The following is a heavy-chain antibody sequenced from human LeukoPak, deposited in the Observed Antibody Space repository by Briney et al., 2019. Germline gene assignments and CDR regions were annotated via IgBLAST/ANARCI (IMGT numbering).Heavy chain of an antibody. CDR2: SYYSGST. D-gene: IGHD2-2*01. V-gene: IGHV4-61*10. J-gene: IGHJ5*02. CDR3: ARLTVPLRFDP. Sequence: SETLSLTCTVSGGSISSGPYYWSWIRQPAGKGLEWIGYSYYSGSTNYNPSLKSRVTISVDTSKNQFSLKLNSVSAADTAVYYCARLTVPLRFDPWGQGTLVTVSS. CDR1: GGSISSGPYY.